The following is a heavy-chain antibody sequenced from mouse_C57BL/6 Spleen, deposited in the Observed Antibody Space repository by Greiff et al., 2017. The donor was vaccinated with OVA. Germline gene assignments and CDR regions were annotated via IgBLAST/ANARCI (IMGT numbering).Heavy chain of an antibody. D-gene: IGHD1-1*01. V-gene: IGHV5-9*01. Sequence: EVQLVESGGGLVKPGGSLKLSCAASGFTFSSYTMSWVRQTPEKRLEWVATISGGGGNTYYPDSVKGRFTISRHNAKNTLYLQMSSLRSEDTALYYCASFPDGYYFDYWGQGTTLTVSS. CDR2: ISGGGGNT. J-gene: IGHJ2*01. CDR1: GFTFSSYT. CDR3: ASFPDGYYFDY.